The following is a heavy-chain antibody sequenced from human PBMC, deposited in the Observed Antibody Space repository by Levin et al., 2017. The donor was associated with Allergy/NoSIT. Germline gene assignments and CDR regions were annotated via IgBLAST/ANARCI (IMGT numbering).Heavy chain of an antibody. CDR2: INHSGST. Sequence: SETLSLTCAVYGGSFSGYYWSWIRQPPGKGLEWIGEINHSGSTNYNPSLKSRVTISVDTSKNQFSLKLSSVTAADTAVYYCARTCARDFRSGYWRRSRDYYYGMDVWGQGTTVTVSS. D-gene: IGHD3-3*01. CDR3: ARTCARDFRSGYWRRSRDYYYGMDV. J-gene: IGHJ6*02. V-gene: IGHV4-34*01. CDR1: GGSFSGYY.